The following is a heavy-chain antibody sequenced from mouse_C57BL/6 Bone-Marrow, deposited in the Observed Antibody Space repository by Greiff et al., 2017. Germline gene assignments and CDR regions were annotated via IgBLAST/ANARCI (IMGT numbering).Heavy chain of an antibody. D-gene: IGHD2-3*01. J-gene: IGHJ2*01. CDR3: ARCDGYYGLGPYFDY. CDR1: GYSFTSYY. V-gene: IGHV1-66*01. CDR2: IYPGSGNT. Sequence: QVQLQQSGPELVKPGASVKISCKASGYSFTSYYIHWVKQRPGQGLEWIGWIYPGSGNTKYNEKFKGKATLTADTSSSTAYMQLSSLTSEDSAVYYCARCDGYYGLGPYFDYWGQGTTLTVSS.